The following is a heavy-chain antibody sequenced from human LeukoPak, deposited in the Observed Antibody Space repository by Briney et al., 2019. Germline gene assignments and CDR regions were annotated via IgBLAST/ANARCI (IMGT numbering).Heavy chain of an antibody. CDR2: ISGSGGSK. J-gene: IGHJ3*02. V-gene: IGHV3-23*01. Sequence: GGSLRLSCAASGFTFSSYAMSWVRQAPGKGLEWVSAISGSGGSKYYADSVKGRFTISRDNSKNTLYLQMNSLRAEDTAVYYCAKDQGYSSSWHDAFDIWGQGTMVTVSS. CDR1: GFTFSSYA. D-gene: IGHD6-13*01. CDR3: AKDQGYSSSWHDAFDI.